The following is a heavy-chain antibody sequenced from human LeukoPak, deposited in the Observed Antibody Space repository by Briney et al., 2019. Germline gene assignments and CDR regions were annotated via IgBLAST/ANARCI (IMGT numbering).Heavy chain of an antibody. J-gene: IGHJ6*02. D-gene: IGHD6-13*01. CDR1: GGSISSYY. CDR2: IYYSGST. CDR3: ARHFRAPYSSSWYGGDYYYYGMDV. Sequence: TSETLSLTCTVSGGSISSYYWSWIRQPPGKGLEWIGYIYYSGSTNYNPSLKSRVTISVDTSKNQFPLKLSSVTAADTAVYYCARHFRAPYSSSWYGGDYYYYGMDVWGQGTTVTVSS. V-gene: IGHV4-59*08.